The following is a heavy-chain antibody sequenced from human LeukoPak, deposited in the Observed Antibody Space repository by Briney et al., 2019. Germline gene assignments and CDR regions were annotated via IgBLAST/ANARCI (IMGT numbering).Heavy chain of an antibody. CDR1: GGSISSGGYS. CDR2: IYYSGST. D-gene: IGHD3-3*01. CDR3: ARRQTLWIFGWFDP. V-gene: IGHV4-30-4*07. Sequence: KSSQTLSLTCAVSGGSISSGGYSWSWIRQPPGKGLEWIGYIYYSGSTYYNPSLKSRVTISVDTSKNQFSLKLSSVTAADTAVYYCARRQTLWIFGWFDPWGQGTLVTVSS. J-gene: IGHJ5*02.